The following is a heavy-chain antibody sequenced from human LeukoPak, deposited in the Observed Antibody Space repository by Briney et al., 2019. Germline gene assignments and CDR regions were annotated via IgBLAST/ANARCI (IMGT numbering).Heavy chain of an antibody. V-gene: IGHV4-34*01. D-gene: IGHD3-10*01. CDR2: INHSGST. J-gene: IGHJ4*02. Sequence: SETLSLTCAVYGGSFSGYYWSWIRQPPGKGQEWIGEINHSGSTNYNPSLKSRVTISVDTSKNQFSLKLSSVTAADTAVYYCARGGRLLWFGELLDGAFDYWGQGTLVTVSS. CDR1: GGSFSGYY. CDR3: ARGGRLLWFGELLDGAFDY.